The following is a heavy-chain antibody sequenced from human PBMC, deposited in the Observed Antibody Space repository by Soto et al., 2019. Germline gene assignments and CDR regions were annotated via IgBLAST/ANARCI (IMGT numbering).Heavy chain of an antibody. V-gene: IGHV3-48*01. J-gene: IGHJ4*02. CDR2: IGTSSSTV. CDR3: ARDSAYSFDY. Sequence: EVQLVESGGGLVQPGGSLRLSCTASGFTFSDYSMNWVRQAPGKGLEWASYIGTSSSTVYYADSVEGRFSISRDNAKNSLYLQINSLRAEDTAVYYCARDSAYSFDYWGQGILVTVSP. CDR1: GFTFSDYS. D-gene: IGHD2-15*01.